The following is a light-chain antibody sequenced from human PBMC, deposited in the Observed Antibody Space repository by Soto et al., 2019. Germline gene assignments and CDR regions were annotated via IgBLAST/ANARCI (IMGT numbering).Light chain of an antibody. CDR3: QQYGSSPPSST. CDR1: QSVSSY. Sequence: EIVLTQSPVTLSLSPGERATLSCRSSQSVSSYLAWYQQKPGQAPRLLIYDASNRATGIPARFSGSGSGTDFTLTISRLEPEDFAVYYCQQYGSSPPSSTFGQGTRLEIK. V-gene: IGKV3-20*01. CDR2: DAS. J-gene: IGKJ5*01.